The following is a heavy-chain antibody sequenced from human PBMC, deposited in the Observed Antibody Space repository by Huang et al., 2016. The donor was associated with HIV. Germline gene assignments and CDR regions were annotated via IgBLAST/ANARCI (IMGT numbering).Heavy chain of an antibody. Sequence: QVQLVESGGGVVQPGRSLRLSCAASGFPFNNHAMHWVRQAPGKGLDCVAVTSNDGSNNYYADSVKGRFTISRDSSKSTLFLHMTSLRTEDTAVYYCARAKDTWDAYDIWGQGTMVIVSS. J-gene: IGHJ3*02. V-gene: IGHV3-30-3*01. CDR2: TSNDGSNN. D-gene: IGHD5-18*01. CDR3: ARAKDTWDAYDI. CDR1: GFPFNNHA.